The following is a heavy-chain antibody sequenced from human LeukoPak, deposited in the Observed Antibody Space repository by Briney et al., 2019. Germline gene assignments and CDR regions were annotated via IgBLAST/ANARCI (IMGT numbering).Heavy chain of an antibody. CDR3: ARSLSRSSSFDY. CDR2: IGTAGDT. D-gene: IGHD6-13*01. V-gene: IGHV3-13*01. J-gene: IGHJ4*02. CDR1: GCTFSSYD. Sequence: PGGSLRLSCAASGCTFSSYDMHWVRQATGKGLEWVSAIGTAGDTYYPGSVKGRFTISRENAKNSLYLQMNSLRAGDTAVYYCARSLSRSSSFDYWGQGTLVTVSS.